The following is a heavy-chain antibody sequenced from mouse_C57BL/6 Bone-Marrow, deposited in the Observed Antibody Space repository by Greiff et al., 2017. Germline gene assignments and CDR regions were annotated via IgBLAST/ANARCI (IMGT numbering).Heavy chain of an antibody. Sequence: DVHLVESGGGLVKPGGSLKLSCAASGFTFSSYTMSWVRQTPEKRLEWVATISGGGGNTYYPDSVKGRFTISRDNAKNTLYLQMSSLRSEDTALYYCARRGAAGYFDVWGTGTTVTDSS. V-gene: IGHV5-9*01. CDR3: ARRGAAGYFDV. CDR2: ISGGGGNT. D-gene: IGHD6-1*01. J-gene: IGHJ1*03. CDR1: GFTFSSYT.